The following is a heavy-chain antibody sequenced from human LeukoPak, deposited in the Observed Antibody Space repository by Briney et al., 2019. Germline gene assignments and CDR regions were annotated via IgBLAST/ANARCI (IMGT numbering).Heavy chain of an antibody. V-gene: IGHV1-69*05. J-gene: IGHJ4*02. CDR3: ATPGRNIVVVPAALGY. Sequence: SVKVSCKASGGTFSSYAISWVRQAPGQGLEWMGGIIPIFGTANYAQKFQGRVTITTDESTSTAYMELSSLRSEDTAVYYCATPGRNIVVVPAALGYWGQGTLVTVSS. D-gene: IGHD2-2*01. CDR2: IIPIFGTA. CDR1: GGTFSSYA.